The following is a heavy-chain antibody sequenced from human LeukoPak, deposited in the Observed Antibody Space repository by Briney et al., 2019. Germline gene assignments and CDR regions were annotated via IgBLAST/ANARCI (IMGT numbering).Heavy chain of an antibody. V-gene: IGHV4-4*07. CDR1: GGSISSYY. Sequence: KPSETLSLTCTVSGGSISSYYWSWIRQPAGKGLEWIGRIYTSGSTNYNPSFKSRVIMSVDTSKNQFSLKLNSVTAADTAVYYCARDENSGSYYWYFDYWGQGTLVTVSS. CDR3: ARDENSGSYYWYFDY. D-gene: IGHD1-26*01. J-gene: IGHJ4*02. CDR2: IYTSGST.